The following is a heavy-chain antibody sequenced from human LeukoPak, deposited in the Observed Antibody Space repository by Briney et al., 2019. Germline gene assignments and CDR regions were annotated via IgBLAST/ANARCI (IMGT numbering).Heavy chain of an antibody. CDR1: GFIFDDYA. CDR2: ISWNSADI. V-gene: IGHV3-9*01. CDR3: FVGQGINC. J-gene: IGHJ4*02. D-gene: IGHD3-10*01. Sequence: GGSLRLSCAASGFIFDDYALHWVRQAPGKGLEWVSGISWNSADIDYVDSVKGRFTISRDNAKDSLYLQMNSLRAEDTALYYCFVGQGINCWGQGTLVTVSP.